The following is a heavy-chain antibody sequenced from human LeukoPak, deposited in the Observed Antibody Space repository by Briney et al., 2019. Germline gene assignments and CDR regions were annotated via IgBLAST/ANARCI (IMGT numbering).Heavy chain of an antibody. V-gene: IGHV1-24*01. CDR1: GYTLTELS. Sequence: ASVKVSCKVSGYTLTELSMHWVRPAPGKGLEWMGGFDPEDGETIYAQKFQGRVTMTEDTSTDTAYMELSSLRSEDTAVYYCATDLYRYYDSSEGYWGQGTLVTVSS. CDR2: FDPEDGET. J-gene: IGHJ4*02. CDR3: ATDLYRYYDSSEGY. D-gene: IGHD3-22*01.